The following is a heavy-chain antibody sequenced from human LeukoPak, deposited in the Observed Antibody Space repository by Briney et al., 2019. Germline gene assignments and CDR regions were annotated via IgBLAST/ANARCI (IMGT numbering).Heavy chain of an antibody. V-gene: IGHV7-4-1*02. CDR2: INTNTGNP. CDR3: ARSGIAAAGTGSNFDY. J-gene: IGHJ4*02. CDR1: GYTFTSYA. Sequence: ASVKVSCKASGYTFTSYAMNWVRQAPGQGLEWMGWINTNTGNPTYAQGFTGRFVFSLDTSVSTAYLQISSLKAEDTAVYYCARSGIAAAGTGSNFDYWGQGTLVTVSS. D-gene: IGHD6-13*01.